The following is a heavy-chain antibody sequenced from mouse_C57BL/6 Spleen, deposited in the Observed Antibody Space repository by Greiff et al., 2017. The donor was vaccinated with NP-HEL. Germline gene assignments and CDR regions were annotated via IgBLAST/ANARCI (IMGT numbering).Heavy chain of an antibody. CDR2: ISSGSSTI. J-gene: IGHJ4*01. V-gene: IGHV5-17*01. CDR1: GFTFSDYG. Sequence: EVKLVESGGGLVKPGGSLKLSCAASGFTFSDYGMHWVRQAPEKGLEWVAYISSGSSTIYYADTVKGRFTISRDNAKNTLFLQMTSLRSEDTAMYYCARRFNWADYYAMDYWGQGTSVTVSS. D-gene: IGHD4-1*01. CDR3: ARRFNWADYYAMDY.